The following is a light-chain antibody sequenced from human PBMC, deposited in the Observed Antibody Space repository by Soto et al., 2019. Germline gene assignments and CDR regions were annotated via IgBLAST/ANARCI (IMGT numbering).Light chain of an antibody. CDR1: QSVDIN. V-gene: IGKV3-20*01. CDR2: DAS. J-gene: IGKJ1*01. Sequence: EIVLTQSPGTLSLSPGERVTLSCRASQSVDINLAWYQQKPGQAPRLLIYDASTRATGIPARFSGSGSGTDFTLTISRLEPEDFAVYYCQQYGSSRWTFGQGTKVDI. CDR3: QQYGSSRWT.